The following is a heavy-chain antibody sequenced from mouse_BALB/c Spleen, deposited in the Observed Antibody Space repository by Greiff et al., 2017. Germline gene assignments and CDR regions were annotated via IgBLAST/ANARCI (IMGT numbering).Heavy chain of an antibody. V-gene: IGHV1-67*01. CDR2: ISTYYGNT. CDR1: GYTFTDYA. D-gene: IGHD1-1*01. Sequence: QVQLQQSGPELVRPGVSVKISCKGSGYTFTDYAMPWVKQSHAKSLEWIGVISTYYGNTNYNQKFKGKATMTVDKSSSTAYMELARLTSEDSAIYYCAREDGSILYYFDYWGQGTTLTVSS. J-gene: IGHJ2*01. CDR3: AREDGSILYYFDY.